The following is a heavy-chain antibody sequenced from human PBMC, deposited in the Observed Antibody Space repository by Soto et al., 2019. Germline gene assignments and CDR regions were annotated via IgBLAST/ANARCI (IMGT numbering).Heavy chain of an antibody. V-gene: IGHV3-15*01. CDR3: TRSYTLFGAFDI. D-gene: IGHD1-26*01. CDR2: IKSKTDGGTT. CDR1: GFTFSNAW. Sequence: EVQLVESGGGLVKPGGSLRLSCAASGFTFSNAWMSWVRQAPGKGLEWVGRIKSKTDGGTTDYAAPVKGRFTISRDDSKNPLYRSMNSMKTEDTAVYYCTRSYTLFGAFDIWGQGTMVTVSS. J-gene: IGHJ3*02.